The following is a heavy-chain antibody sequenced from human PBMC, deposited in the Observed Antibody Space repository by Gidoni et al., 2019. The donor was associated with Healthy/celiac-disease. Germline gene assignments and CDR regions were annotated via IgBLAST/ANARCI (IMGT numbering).Heavy chain of an antibody. V-gene: IGHV3-30*18. CDR1: GFTFSSYG. CDR2: ISYDGSNK. J-gene: IGHJ6*02. D-gene: IGHD5-18*01. CDR3: AKDEGWIRRTYGMDV. Sequence: QVQLVESGGGVVQPGRSLRLSCAASGFTFSSYGMHWVRQAPGKGLEWVAVISYDGSNKYYADSVKGRFTISRDNSKNTLYLQMNSLRAEDTAVYYCAKDEGWIRRTYGMDVWGQGTTVTVSS.